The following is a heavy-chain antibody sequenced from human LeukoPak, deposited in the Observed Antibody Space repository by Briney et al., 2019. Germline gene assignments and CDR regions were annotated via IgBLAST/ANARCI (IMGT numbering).Heavy chain of an antibody. CDR1: GASVSSDN. CDR2: VVYGGIT. Sequence: SETLSLTCTVSGASVSSDNLSWIRQPPGKGLEWIGSVVYGGITNYNPSLKSRVAISVDTSKKQFSLNLTSVTAADTARYFCAKDSVVATSMEALGAFDIWGQGTTVTVSS. D-gene: IGHD2-21*02. CDR3: AKDSVVATSMEALGAFDI. J-gene: IGHJ3*02. V-gene: IGHV4-59*02.